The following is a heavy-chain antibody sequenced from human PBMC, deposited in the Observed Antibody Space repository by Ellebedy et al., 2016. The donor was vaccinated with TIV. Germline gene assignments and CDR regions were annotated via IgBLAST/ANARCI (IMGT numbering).Heavy chain of an antibody. Sequence: SETLSLTCAVYGGSFSAYYWSWIRQPPGSGLEWIGEINHGGRTNYNPSLKSRVIISVDTSENQFSLRLTSVTAADTAVYYCATTPRKLSSESYRGRFDYWGQGTLVTVSS. J-gene: IGHJ4*02. V-gene: IGHV4-34*01. D-gene: IGHD3-10*01. CDR3: ATTPRKLSSESYRGRFDY. CDR1: GGSFSAYY. CDR2: INHGGRT.